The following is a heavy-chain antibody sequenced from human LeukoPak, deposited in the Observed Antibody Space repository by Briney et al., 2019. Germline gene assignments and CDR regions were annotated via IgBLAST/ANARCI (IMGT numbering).Heavy chain of an antibody. J-gene: IGHJ4*02. V-gene: IGHV3-23*01. CDR1: GFTFSSYA. D-gene: IGHD2-2*01. CDR2: ISGSGGST. CDR3: AKRSEYHFDY. Sequence: GGSLRLSCAASGFTFSSYAMSWVRQAPGKGLEWVSGISGSGGSTYYADSVKGRFTISRDNSKNTLYLQMKSLRAEDTAVYYCAKRSEYHFDYWGQGTLVTVSS.